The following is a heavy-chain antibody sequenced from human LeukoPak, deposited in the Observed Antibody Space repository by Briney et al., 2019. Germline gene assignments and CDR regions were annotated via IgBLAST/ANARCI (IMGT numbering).Heavy chain of an antibody. CDR2: ISSSSSYI. Sequence: GGSLRLSCAASGFTFSSYSMNWVRQAPGKGLEWVTSISSSSSYIYYVDSVKGRFTISRDNAKKSLYLQMNSLRADDTAVYYCASEWYGEGGDSWGQGTLVTVSS. V-gene: IGHV3-21*01. J-gene: IGHJ4*02. D-gene: IGHD4-17*01. CDR3: ASEWYGEGGDS. CDR1: GFTFSSYS.